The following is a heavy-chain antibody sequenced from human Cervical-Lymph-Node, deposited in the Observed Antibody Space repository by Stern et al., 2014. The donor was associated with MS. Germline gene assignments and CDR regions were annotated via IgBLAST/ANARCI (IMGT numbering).Heavy chain of an antibody. Sequence: QVQLVESGAEVKQPGSSGRVSCKASGGTFGGYAVSWVRQAPRQGLEWMGGIVPMFGTANYAQKFQGRVTMTADASTSTAYMELSGLTSEDTAMYYCTRDEGHAEYSQHWGQGTLITVSS. V-gene: IGHV1-69*01. CDR3: TRDEGHAEYSQH. CDR2: IVPMFGTA. CDR1: GGTFGGYA. J-gene: IGHJ1*01.